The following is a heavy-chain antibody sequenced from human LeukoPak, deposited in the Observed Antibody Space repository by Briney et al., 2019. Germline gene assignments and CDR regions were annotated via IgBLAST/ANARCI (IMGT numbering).Heavy chain of an antibody. J-gene: IGHJ4*02. D-gene: IGHD1-26*01. V-gene: IGHV1-46*01. Sequence: ASVKVSCKASGYTFTSYYMHWVRQAPGQGLEWMGIINPSGGSTSYAQKFQGRVTMTRDMSTSTVYMELSSLRSEDTAVYYCARVRVGATKRDYYFDYWGQGTLVTVSS. CDR3: ARVRVGATKRDYYFDY. CDR1: GYTFTSYY. CDR2: INPSGGST.